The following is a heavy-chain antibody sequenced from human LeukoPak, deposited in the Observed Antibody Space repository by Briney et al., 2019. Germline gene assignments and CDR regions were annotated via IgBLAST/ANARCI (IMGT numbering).Heavy chain of an antibody. J-gene: IGHJ5*02. CDR1: GYSISSGYY. Sequence: SETLSLTCAVSGYSISSGYYWGWIRQPPGKGLEWIGYIYYSGSTNYNPSLKSRVTISVDTSKNQFSLKLSSVTAADTAVYYCARGARLVVAATPGWFDPWGQGTLVTVSS. D-gene: IGHD2-15*01. CDR3: ARGARLVVAATPGWFDP. V-gene: IGHV4-59*01. CDR2: IYYSGST.